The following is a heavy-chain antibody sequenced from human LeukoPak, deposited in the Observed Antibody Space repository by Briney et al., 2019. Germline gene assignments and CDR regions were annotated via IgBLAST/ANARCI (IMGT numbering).Heavy chain of an antibody. V-gene: IGHV4-4*02. CDR3: ARRGVGYNYGHDY. Sequence: GSLRLSCAASGFTFSSYWMSWVRQAPGKGLEWIGEIYHTESTNYNPSLKSRVTISVDKSKNQFSLKLSSVTAADTAVYYCARRGVGYNYGHDYWGQGALVTVSS. D-gene: IGHD5-18*01. J-gene: IGHJ4*02. CDR1: GFTFSSYW. CDR2: IYHTEST.